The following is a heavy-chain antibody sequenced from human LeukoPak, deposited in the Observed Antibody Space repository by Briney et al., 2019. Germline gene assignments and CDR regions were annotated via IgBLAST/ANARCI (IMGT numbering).Heavy chain of an antibody. CDR2: INTNTGNP. CDR3: ARDRHTRDGYNKIPDAFDI. D-gene: IGHD5-24*01. J-gene: IGHJ3*02. CDR1: GYTFTSYA. Sequence: GASVKVSCKASGYTFTSYAMNWVRQGPGQGLEWMGWINTNTGNPTYAQGFTGRFVFSLGTSVSTAHLQISSLKAEDTAVYYCARDRHTRDGYNKIPDAFDIWGQGTMVTVSS. V-gene: IGHV7-4-1*02.